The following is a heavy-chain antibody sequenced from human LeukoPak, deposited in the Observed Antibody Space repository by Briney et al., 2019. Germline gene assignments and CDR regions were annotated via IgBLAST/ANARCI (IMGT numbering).Heavy chain of an antibody. CDR1: GFTLSTYA. Sequence: GGSLRLSCTASGFTLSTYAMNWVCQAPGKGLEWVSSISHSGDTSDYADSVKGRFTISRDNSKNTLYLQMNSLSAEDTAMYYCRRQFLVGVSWGPGTLVTVSS. CDR2: ISHSGDTS. J-gene: IGHJ5*02. D-gene: IGHD5/OR15-5a*01. CDR3: RRQFLVGVS. V-gene: IGHV3-23*01.